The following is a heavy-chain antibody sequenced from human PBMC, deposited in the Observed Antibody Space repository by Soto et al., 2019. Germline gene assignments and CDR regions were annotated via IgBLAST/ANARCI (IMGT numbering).Heavy chain of an antibody. D-gene: IGHD3-10*01. CDR1: GFTLSSFW. J-gene: IGHJ4*02. V-gene: IGHV3-7*01. CDR2: INQDGSEI. Sequence: EVQLVESGGGLVQPGGSLRLSCAASGFTLSSFWMNWVRQAPGKGLEWVANINQDGSEIYYVDSVKGRFTISRDNAKNSLYLQMSSRRVEDTAVYYCVRAVASAGSYWGQGTLVTVSS. CDR3: VRAVASAGSY.